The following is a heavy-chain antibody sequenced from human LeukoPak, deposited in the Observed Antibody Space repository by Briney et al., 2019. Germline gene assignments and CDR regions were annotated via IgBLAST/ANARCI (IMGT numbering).Heavy chain of an antibody. J-gene: IGHJ5*02. Sequence: PSETLSLTCTVSGGSISSYYLNWIRQPPGKGLEWIWYIYYSGSTNYYPSLKSRVIISVGTSKNQFSMKLSSVTAADTAVYYCARGATVAGSTWGQGNLVTVSS. CDR2: IYYSGST. CDR3: ARGATVAGST. V-gene: IGHV4-59*01. D-gene: IGHD6-19*01. CDR1: GGSISSYY.